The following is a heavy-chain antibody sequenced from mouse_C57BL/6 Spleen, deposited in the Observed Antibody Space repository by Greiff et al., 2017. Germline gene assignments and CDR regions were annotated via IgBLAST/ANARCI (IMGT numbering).Heavy chain of an antibody. CDR2: IRNKANGYTT. Sequence: EVKLMESGGGLVQPGGSLSLSCAASGFTFTDYYMSWVRQPPGKALEWLGFIRNKANGYTTDYSASVKGRFTISRDNSQSILYLQMNALRAEDSATYYCARYDSYGYYFDYWGQGTTLTVSS. CDR1: GFTFTDYY. J-gene: IGHJ2*01. CDR3: ARYDSYGYYFDY. V-gene: IGHV7-3*01. D-gene: IGHD2-2*01.